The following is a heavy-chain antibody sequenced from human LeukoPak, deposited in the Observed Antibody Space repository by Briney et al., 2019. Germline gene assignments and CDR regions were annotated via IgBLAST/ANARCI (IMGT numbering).Heavy chain of an antibody. Sequence: PSETLSLTCTVSGGSISSYYWSWIRQPPGKGLEWIGYIYYSGSTNYNPSLKSRVTISVDTSKNQFSLKLSSVTAADTAVYYCARDPNTAMVPDTFDYWGQGTLVTVSS. D-gene: IGHD5-18*01. CDR3: ARDPNTAMVPDTFDY. J-gene: IGHJ4*02. CDR1: GGSISSYY. V-gene: IGHV4-59*12. CDR2: IYYSGST.